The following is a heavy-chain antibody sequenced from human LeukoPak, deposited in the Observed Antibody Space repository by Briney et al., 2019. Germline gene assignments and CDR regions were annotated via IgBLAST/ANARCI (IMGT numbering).Heavy chain of an antibody. J-gene: IGHJ2*01. CDR2: IYYSGST. D-gene: IGHD2-15*01. CDR1: GGSISSYY. V-gene: IGHV4-59*08. Sequence: KPSETLSLTCTGAGGSISSYYWSWIRQPPGKGLEWIGYIYYSGSTNYNPSLKSRVTISVDTSKNQFSLQLSSVTAADTAVYYCAGHPTDIVVVVAATHPDWYFDLWGRGTLVTVSS. CDR3: AGHPTDIVVVVAATHPDWYFDL.